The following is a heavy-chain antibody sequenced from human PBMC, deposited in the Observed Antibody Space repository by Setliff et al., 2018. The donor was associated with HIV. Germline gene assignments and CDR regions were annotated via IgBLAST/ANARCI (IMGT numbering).Heavy chain of an antibody. J-gene: IGHJ4*02. CDR1: GFSFSIST. CDR2: IDSNSGVV. V-gene: IGHV3-48*01. Sequence: GVLRLSCAASGFSFSISTMNWVRQAPGKGLEWVSYIDSNSGVVYYADSVVDRFTISRDNDKKSLYLHADRLTVDDTAIYYCARGRCSGGSCFFDSWGQGTLVTV. CDR3: ARGRCSGGSCFFDS. D-gene: IGHD2-15*01.